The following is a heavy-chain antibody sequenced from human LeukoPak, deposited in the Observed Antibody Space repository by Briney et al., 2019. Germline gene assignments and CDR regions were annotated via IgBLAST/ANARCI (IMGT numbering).Heavy chain of an antibody. J-gene: IGHJ4*02. D-gene: IGHD3-16*01. V-gene: IGHV3-21*01. CDR3: AREWGYYDY. CDR1: GFTFSTNS. CDR2: IASSSNI. Sequence: GGSLRLSCAASGFTFSTNSMNWVRQAPGKGLEWVSSIASSSNIYYADSVKGRFTISRDSAKNSLYLQMNSLRAEDTAVYYCAREWGYYDYWGQGTLVTVSS.